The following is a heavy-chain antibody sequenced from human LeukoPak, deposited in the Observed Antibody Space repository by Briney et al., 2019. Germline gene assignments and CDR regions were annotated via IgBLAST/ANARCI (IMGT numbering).Heavy chain of an antibody. Sequence: GGSLRLSCAASGFTFSSYAMSWVRQAPGKGLEWVSGVSGSGGSTYYADSVKGRFTISRDNAKNSLYLQMNSLRAEDTAIYYCARQDDSSGYYGDWGQGTLVTVSS. D-gene: IGHD3-22*01. J-gene: IGHJ4*02. CDR2: VSGSGGST. CDR3: ARQDDSSGYYGD. CDR1: GFTFSSYA. V-gene: IGHV3-23*01.